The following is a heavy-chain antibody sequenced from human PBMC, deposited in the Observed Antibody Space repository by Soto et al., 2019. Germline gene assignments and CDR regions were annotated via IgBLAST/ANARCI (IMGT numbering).Heavy chain of an antibody. V-gene: IGHV3-23*01. CDR2: ISGSGGST. D-gene: IGHD3-9*01. CDR3: AKDYPLRGPVLRYFDWLLHPPDAFDI. Sequence: PGGSLRLSCAASGFTFSSYSMNWVRQAPGKGLEWVSAISGSGGSTYYADSVKGRFTISRDNSKNTLYLQMNSLRAEDTAVYYCAKDYPLRGPVLRYFDWLLHPPDAFDIWGQGTMVTVSS. J-gene: IGHJ3*02. CDR1: GFTFSSYS.